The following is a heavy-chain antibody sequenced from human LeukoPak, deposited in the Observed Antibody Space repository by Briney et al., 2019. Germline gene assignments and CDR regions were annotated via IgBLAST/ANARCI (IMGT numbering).Heavy chain of an antibody. Sequence: SETLSLTCTVSGGSISSSSYYWGWIRQPPGKGLEWIGSIYYSGSTYYNSSLKSRVTISVDTSKNQFSLKQSSVTAADTAVYYCASNYYGSGSYYPYYFDYWGQGTLVTVSS. CDR3: ASNYYGSGSYYPYYFDY. D-gene: IGHD3-10*01. CDR1: GGSISSSSYY. CDR2: IYYSGST. J-gene: IGHJ4*02. V-gene: IGHV4-39*01.